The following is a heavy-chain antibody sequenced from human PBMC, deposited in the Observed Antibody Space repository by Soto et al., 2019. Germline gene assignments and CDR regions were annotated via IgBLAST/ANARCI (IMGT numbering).Heavy chain of an antibody. CDR3: GKGSTVITYFEY. Sequence: QVQLVESGGGVVQPGRSLRLSCAASGFTFSSYGMHWVRPAPGNGLEWVAVISYEGSNKYYADPVKGRFTISRDNSMNTLYLQMNSLRAEDTDAYYCGKGSTVITYFEYWGQGTLVTVSS. CDR2: ISYEGSNK. CDR1: GFTFSSYG. V-gene: IGHV3-30*18. J-gene: IGHJ4*02. D-gene: IGHD3-22*01.